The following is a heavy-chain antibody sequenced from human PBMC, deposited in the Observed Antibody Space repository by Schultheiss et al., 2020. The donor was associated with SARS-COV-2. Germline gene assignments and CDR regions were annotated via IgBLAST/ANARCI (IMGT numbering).Heavy chain of an antibody. CDR2: IYYSGST. D-gene: IGHD5-24*01. CDR3: VQQRPLSGMDV. Sequence: SETLSLTCAVYGGSFSGYYWSWIRQHPGKGLEWIGYIYYSGSTYYNPSLKSRVTISVDTSKNQFSLKLSSVTAADTAVYYCVQQRPLSGMDVWSQGTTVTVSS. J-gene: IGHJ6*02. CDR1: GGSFSGYY. V-gene: IGHV4-34*01.